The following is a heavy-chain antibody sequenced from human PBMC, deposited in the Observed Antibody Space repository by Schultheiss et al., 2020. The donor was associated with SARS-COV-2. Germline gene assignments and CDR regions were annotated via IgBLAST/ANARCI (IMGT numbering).Heavy chain of an antibody. CDR2: IYYNKTT. Sequence: SETLSLTCAVSGGSISSSNWWSWVRQPPGKGLEWIGHIYYNKTTNYNPSLKSRLTVSVDTSKNQFSLKLSSVTAADTAVYYCARASTQFYYSMDVWGTGATVTVSS. CDR1: GGSISSSNW. V-gene: IGHV4-4*02. CDR3: ARASTQFYYSMDV. J-gene: IGHJ6*03. D-gene: IGHD5/OR15-5a*01.